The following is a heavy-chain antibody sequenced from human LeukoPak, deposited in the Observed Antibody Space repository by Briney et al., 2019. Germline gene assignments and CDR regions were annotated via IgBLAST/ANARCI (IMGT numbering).Heavy chain of an antibody. CDR1: GGSISSCY. CDR2: IYYSGST. J-gene: IGHJ1*01. V-gene: IGHV4-59*01. CDR3: ARDLGYCSGGSCYSGYFQH. D-gene: IGHD2-15*01. Sequence: SETLSLTCTVSGGSISSCYWSWIRQPPGKGLELIGYIYYSGSTNYNPSLKSRVTISVDTSKNQFSLKLSSVTAADTAVYYCARDLGYCSGGSCYSGYFQHWGQGTLVTVSS.